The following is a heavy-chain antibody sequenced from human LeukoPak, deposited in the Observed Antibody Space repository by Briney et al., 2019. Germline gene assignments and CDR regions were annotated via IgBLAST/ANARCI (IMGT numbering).Heavy chain of an antibody. D-gene: IGHD6-19*01. CDR2: ISGSGGST. CDR1: GFTFSSHA. Sequence: GGSLRLSCAASGFTFSSHAMSWVRQAPGKGLEWVSAISGSGGSTYYADSVKGRFTISRDNSKNTLYLQMNSLRAEDTAVYYCAKAENLASYSSGWYYSDYWGQGTLVTVSS. CDR3: AKAENLASYSSGWYYSDY. J-gene: IGHJ4*02. V-gene: IGHV3-23*01.